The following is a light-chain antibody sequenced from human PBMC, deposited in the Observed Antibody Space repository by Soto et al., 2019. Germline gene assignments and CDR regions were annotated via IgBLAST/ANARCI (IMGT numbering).Light chain of an antibody. J-gene: IGKJ2*01. CDR1: QSVSSF. Sequence: EIVLTQSPVTLSLSPGDRATLSCRPSQSVSSFLAWYQQKPGQPPRILIYDVSNRAAGIPARFSGSGSGTDVTLTISSLEPEDFAVYYCQQRTDWPPVYTFGQGTKLEIK. V-gene: IGKV3-11*01. CDR3: QQRTDWPPVYT. CDR2: DVS.